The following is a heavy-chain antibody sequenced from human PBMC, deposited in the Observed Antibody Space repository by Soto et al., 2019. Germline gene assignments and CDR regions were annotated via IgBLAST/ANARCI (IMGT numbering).Heavy chain of an antibody. V-gene: IGHV1-18*01. CDR1: GYTFTSYG. Sequence: ASVKVSCKASGYTFTSYGISWVRQAPGQGLEWMGWISAYNGNTNYAQKLQGRVTMTTDTSTSTAYMELRSLRSDDTAVYYCASGSSSWLNYYYYYGMDAWGQGTTVTVSS. J-gene: IGHJ6*02. CDR3: ASGSSSWLNYYYYYGMDA. CDR2: ISAYNGNT. D-gene: IGHD6-13*01.